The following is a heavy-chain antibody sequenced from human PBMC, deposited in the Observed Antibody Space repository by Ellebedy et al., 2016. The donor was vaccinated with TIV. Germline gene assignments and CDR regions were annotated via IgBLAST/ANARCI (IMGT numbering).Heavy chain of an antibody. V-gene: IGHV4-31*03. CDR2: IYYSGST. J-gene: IGHJ5*02. CDR3: ARDPSAEVGATSNWFDP. D-gene: IGHD1-26*01. Sequence: SETLSLXXTVSGGSISSGGYYWSWIRQHPGKGLEWIGYIYYSGSTYYNPSLKSRVTISVDTSKNQFSLKLSSVTAADTAVYYCARDPSAEVGATSNWFDPWGQGTLVTVSS. CDR1: GGSISSGGYY.